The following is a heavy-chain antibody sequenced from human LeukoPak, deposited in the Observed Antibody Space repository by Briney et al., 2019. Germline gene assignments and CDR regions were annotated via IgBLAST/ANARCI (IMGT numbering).Heavy chain of an antibody. D-gene: IGHD3-22*01. CDR3: ASYCYDSSGYYFGGGYFDY. J-gene: IGHJ4*02. CDR1: GFTFSSYA. Sequence: GGSLRLSCAASGFTFSSYAMSWVRQAPGKGLEWVSAISGNGGSTYYADSVKGRFTISRDNSKNTLYLQMNSLRAEDTAVYYCASYCYDSSGYYFGGGYFDYWGQGTLVTVSS. V-gene: IGHV3-23*01. CDR2: ISGNGGST.